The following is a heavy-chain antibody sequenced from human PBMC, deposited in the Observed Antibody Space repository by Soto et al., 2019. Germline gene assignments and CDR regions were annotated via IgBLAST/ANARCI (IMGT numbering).Heavy chain of an antibody. D-gene: IGHD6-13*01. V-gene: IGHV1-46*01. CDR3: AREGAAAGTFDY. CDR2: INPSGGST. Sequence: ASVKVSCKASGYTFTSYYMHLVRQAPGQGLEWMGIINPSGGSTSYAQKFQGRVTMTRDTSTSTVYMELSSLRSEDTAVYYCAREGAAAGTFDYWGQGTLVTVSS. CDR1: GYTFTSYY. J-gene: IGHJ4*02.